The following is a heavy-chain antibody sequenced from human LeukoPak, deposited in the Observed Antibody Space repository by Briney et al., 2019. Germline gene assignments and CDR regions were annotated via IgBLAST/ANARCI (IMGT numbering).Heavy chain of an antibody. CDR1: GYTFTSYH. J-gene: IGHJ4*02. D-gene: IGHD5-18*01. Sequence: ASVKVSCKASGYTFTSYHMHWVRQAPGQGLEWMGIINPSGGSTSYAQKFQGRVTMTRDTSTSTVYMELSSLRFEDTAVYYCARDEDVDTAMSYYFDYWGQGTLVTVSS. CDR3: ARDEDVDTAMSYYFDY. CDR2: INPSGGST. V-gene: IGHV1-46*01.